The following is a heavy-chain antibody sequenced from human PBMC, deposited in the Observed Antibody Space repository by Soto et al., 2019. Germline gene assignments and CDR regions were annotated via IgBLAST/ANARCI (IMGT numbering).Heavy chain of an antibody. V-gene: IGHV3-7*01. CDR2: IKQDGSEK. CDR1: GFTFSSYW. J-gene: IGHJ4*02. Sequence: GGFLRLSCAASGFTFSSYWMTWVRQAPGKGLEWVANIKQDGSEKHYVDSVKGRFTISRDNADNSLYLQMSSLRADDTAVYYCVRDQTYWGQGALVTVSS. CDR3: VRDQTY.